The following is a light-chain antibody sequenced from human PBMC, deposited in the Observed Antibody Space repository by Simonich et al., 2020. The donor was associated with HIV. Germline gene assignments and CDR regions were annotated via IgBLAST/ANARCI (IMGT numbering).Light chain of an antibody. Sequence: EIVMTQSPATLSVSPGERATLSCRASPSVNSNVAWYQQKPGQPPKLLIYWASTRESGVPDRFSGRGSGTDFTLTISSLQAEDVAVYYCQQYYDSPYTFGQGTKLEIK. CDR2: WAS. CDR3: QQYYDSPYT. J-gene: IGKJ2*01. V-gene: IGKV4-1*01. CDR1: PSVNSN.